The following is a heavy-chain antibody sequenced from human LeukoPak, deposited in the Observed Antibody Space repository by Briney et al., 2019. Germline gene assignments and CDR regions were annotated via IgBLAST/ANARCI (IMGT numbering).Heavy chain of an antibody. CDR1: GGAFSSYA. V-gene: IGHV1-69*05. Sequence: ASVKVSCKASGGAFSSYAFSWVRQAPGQGLEWMGGIIPLFGTANYAQKFQGRVTITTVESTSTAYMELSSPRSEDTAVYYCARDHITPYYYDSSGSYFDCWGQGTLVTVSS. D-gene: IGHD3-22*01. J-gene: IGHJ4*02. CDR2: IIPLFGTA. CDR3: ARDHITPYYYDSSGSYFDC.